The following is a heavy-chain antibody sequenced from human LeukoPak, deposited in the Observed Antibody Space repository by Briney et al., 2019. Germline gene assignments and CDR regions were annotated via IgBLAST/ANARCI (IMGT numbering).Heavy chain of an antibody. Sequence: PSETLSLTCTVSGVSISSSNSYWGWIRQPPGKGLEWIGSIYYSGNTYYNASLKSQVSISIDTSKNQFSLKLSSVTAADTAVYYCARDILARFDPWGQGTLVTVSS. V-gene: IGHV4-39*02. J-gene: IGHJ5*02. CDR3: ARDILARFDP. CDR1: GVSISSSNSY. CDR2: IYYSGNT. D-gene: IGHD3-9*01.